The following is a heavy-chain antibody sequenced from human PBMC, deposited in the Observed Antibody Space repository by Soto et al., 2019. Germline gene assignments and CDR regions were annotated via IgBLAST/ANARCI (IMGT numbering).Heavy chain of an antibody. Sequence: SXTLSLTCTVSGGSMSSGGYYWSWIRQHPGKGLEWIGSIYYSGSTYYNPSLKSRVTISVDTSKNQFSLKLSSVTAADTAVYYCARLGGAVAPYYYGMDVWGQGTTVTVSS. V-gene: IGHV4-39*01. CDR2: IYYSGST. CDR3: ARLGGAVAPYYYGMDV. J-gene: IGHJ6*02. CDR1: GGSMSSGGYY. D-gene: IGHD6-19*01.